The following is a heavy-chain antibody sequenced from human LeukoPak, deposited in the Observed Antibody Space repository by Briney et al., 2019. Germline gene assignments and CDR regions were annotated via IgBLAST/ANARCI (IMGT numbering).Heavy chain of an antibody. Sequence: GGSLRLSCAASGFTFSSYSMNWVRQAPGKGLEWVSSISSSSSYIYYADSVKGRFTISRDNAKNSLYLQMNSLRAEDTAVYYCARAGLYNWNYEGTAYFDYWGQGTLVTVSS. V-gene: IGHV3-21*01. CDR1: GFTFSSYS. D-gene: IGHD1-7*01. CDR3: ARAGLYNWNYEGTAYFDY. J-gene: IGHJ4*02. CDR2: ISSSSSYI.